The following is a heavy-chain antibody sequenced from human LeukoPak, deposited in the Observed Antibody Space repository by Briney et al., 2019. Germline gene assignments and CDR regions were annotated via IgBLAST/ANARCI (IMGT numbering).Heavy chain of an antibody. D-gene: IGHD3-22*01. V-gene: IGHV4-39*01. Sequence: SETLSPTCTVSGGSISSSGYYWGWIRQSPGKGLEWIGSVSHSGSTYYNPPLKSRVTISIDTSKNQFSLELRSAAAADTAVYYCARHIMIVVTEYHFDDWGQGTQVSVPS. CDR2: VSHSGST. CDR3: ARHIMIVVTEYHFDD. J-gene: IGHJ4*02. CDR1: GGSISSSGYY.